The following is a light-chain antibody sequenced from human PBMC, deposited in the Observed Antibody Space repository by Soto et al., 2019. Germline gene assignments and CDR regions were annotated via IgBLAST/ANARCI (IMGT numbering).Light chain of an antibody. Sequence: DIVMTQTPLSSPVTLGQPASISCRTSESLVHSDGNTYLSWLHQRPGQPPRILIYKISKRIPGVPERFSGSGAATEFTLKISRVEAEDVGVYYCMQATQFSRTFGQGTKVEIK. CDR1: ESLVHSDGNTY. CDR2: KIS. V-gene: IGKV2-24*01. CDR3: MQATQFSRT. J-gene: IGKJ1*01.